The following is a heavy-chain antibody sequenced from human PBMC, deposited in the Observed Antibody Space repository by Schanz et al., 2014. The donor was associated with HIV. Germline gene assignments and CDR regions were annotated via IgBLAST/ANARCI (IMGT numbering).Heavy chain of an antibody. V-gene: IGHV3-74*01. Sequence: DVQLVESGGGLVQPGGSLRLSCAASGFTFSSYAMSWVRQAPGKGLEWVSRINSDGSSTSYADSVKGRFTISRDNAKNTLYLQMNSLRAEDTAVYYCAKDRRLMVRGQTPYYFDYWGQGTLVTVSS. J-gene: IGHJ4*02. CDR2: INSDGSST. D-gene: IGHD3-10*01. CDR3: AKDRRLMVRGQTPYYFDY. CDR1: GFTFSSYA.